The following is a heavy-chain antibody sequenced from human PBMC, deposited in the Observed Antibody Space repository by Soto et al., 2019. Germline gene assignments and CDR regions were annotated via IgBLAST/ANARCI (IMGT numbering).Heavy chain of an antibody. Sequence: ASVKVSCKASGGTFSSYAISWVRQAPGQGLEWMGGIIPIFGTANYAQKFQGRVTITADESTSTAYMELSSLRSEDTAVYYCARDVGFIAYNCHGIDSWDQGPTFTTSS. V-gene: IGHV1-69*13. CDR3: ARDVGFIAYNCHGIDS. CDR1: GGTFSSYA. CDR2: IIPIFGTA. D-gene: IGHD2-2*03. J-gene: IGHJ6*02.